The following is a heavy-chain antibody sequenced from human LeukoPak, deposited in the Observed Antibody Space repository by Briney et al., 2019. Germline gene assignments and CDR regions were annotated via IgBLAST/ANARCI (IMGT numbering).Heavy chain of an antibody. Sequence: GGSLRLSCAPSGFTFSSYWMSWVRQAPGKGLEWVANIKQDGSEKYYVDSVKGRFTISRDNAKNSLYLQVNSLRAEDTAVYYCARAEGSSWYVDAFDIWGQGTMVTVSS. D-gene: IGHD6-13*01. V-gene: IGHV3-7*04. CDR2: IKQDGSEK. CDR3: ARAEGSSWYVDAFDI. J-gene: IGHJ3*02. CDR1: GFTFSSYW.